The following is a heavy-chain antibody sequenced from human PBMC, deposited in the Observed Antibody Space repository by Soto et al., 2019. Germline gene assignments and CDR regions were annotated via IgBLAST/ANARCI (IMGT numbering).Heavy chain of an antibody. CDR3: ARDTGYAQPYYAMDV. D-gene: IGHD5-12*01. Sequence: SETLSLTCTVSGGSVSSGSYYWSWIRQPPGKGLEWIGYIYYSGSTNYNPSLKSRVTISVDTSKNQFSLKLSSVTAADTAVYYCARDTGYAQPYYAMDVWGQGTTLTVSS. V-gene: IGHV4-61*01. J-gene: IGHJ6*02. CDR2: IYYSGST. CDR1: GGSVSSGSYY.